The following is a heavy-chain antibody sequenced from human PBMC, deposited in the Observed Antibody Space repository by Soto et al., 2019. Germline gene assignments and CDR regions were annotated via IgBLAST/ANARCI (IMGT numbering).Heavy chain of an antibody. CDR2: ISGSVGRT. CDR3: AKPGRIVVVITPLSF. D-gene: IGHD3-22*01. CDR1: GFTFSSYA. Sequence: WGSLRLSCAASGFTFSSYAMSWVRQAPGKGLEWVSAISGSVGRTCYADSVKGRFTISRDNSKNTLYLQMNSLRAEDTAVYYCAKPGRIVVVITPLSFWGKGNMVTVSS. V-gene: IGHV3-23*01. J-gene: IGHJ4*02.